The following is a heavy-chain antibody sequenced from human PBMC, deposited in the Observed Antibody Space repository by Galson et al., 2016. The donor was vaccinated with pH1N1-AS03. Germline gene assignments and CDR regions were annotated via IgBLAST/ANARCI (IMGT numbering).Heavy chain of an antibody. CDR2: FYPSDSDA. Sequence: QSGAEVTQPGEPLTISCKTSGYLFTHYWIGWVRHMPGKGLEWMGIFYPSDSDARYSPSFQGQVTFSADKSTATAYLQWTTLKAADTAIYYCARHASPTILSYHFDYWGRGTLVTVSS. CDR1: GYLFTHYW. J-gene: IGHJ4*02. CDR3: ARHASPTILSYHFDY. V-gene: IGHV5-51*01. D-gene: IGHD1-26*01.